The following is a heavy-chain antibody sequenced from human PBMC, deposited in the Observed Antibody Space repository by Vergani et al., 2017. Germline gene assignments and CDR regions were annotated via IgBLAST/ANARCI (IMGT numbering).Heavy chain of an antibody. V-gene: IGHV3-33*01. CDR1: GFTFSSYG. D-gene: IGHD2-2*01. Sequence: QLQLVESGGGVVQPGRSLRLSCAASGFTFSSYGMHWVRQAPGKGLEWVAVIWYDGSNKYYADSVKGRFTISRDNSKNTLYLQMNSLRAEDTAVYYCARGIVVVPGDAFDIWGQGTMVTVSS. CDR3: ARGIVVVPGDAFDI. J-gene: IGHJ3*02. CDR2: IWYDGSNK.